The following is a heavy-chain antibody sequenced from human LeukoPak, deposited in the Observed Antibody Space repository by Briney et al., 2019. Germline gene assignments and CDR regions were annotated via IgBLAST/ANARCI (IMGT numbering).Heavy chain of an antibody. CDR1: GYTFTSYY. CDR3: ARDFTLDVGIYYYYMDV. Sequence: ASVKVSCKASGYTFTSYYMHWVRQAPGQGLQWMGWINPNSGGTNYAQKFQGRVTMTRDTSISTAYMELSRLTSDDTAVYYCARDFTLDVGIYYYYMDVWGKGTTVTVSS. J-gene: IGHJ6*03. D-gene: IGHD7-27*01. V-gene: IGHV1-2*02. CDR2: INPNSGGT.